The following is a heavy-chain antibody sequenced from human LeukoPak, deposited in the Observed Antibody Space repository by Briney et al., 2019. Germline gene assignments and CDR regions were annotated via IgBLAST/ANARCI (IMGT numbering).Heavy chain of an antibody. CDR1: GGSISSGSYY. V-gene: IGHV4-61*02. CDR3: ARIDFHNYYYYYMDV. Sequence: SETLSLTCTVSGGSISSGSYYWSWIRQPAGKGLEWIGRIYTSGSTNYNPSLKSRVTISVDTSKNQFSLKLSSVTAADTAVYYCARIDFHNYYYYYMDVRGKGTTVTVSS. CDR2: IYTSGST. J-gene: IGHJ6*03. D-gene: IGHD3-3*01.